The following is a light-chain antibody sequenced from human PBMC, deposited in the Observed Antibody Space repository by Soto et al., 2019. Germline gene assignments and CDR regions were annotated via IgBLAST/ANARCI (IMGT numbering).Light chain of an antibody. CDR2: STN. V-gene: IGLV7-43*01. CDR3: QLYYGATRV. Sequence: QTVVTQEPSLTVSLGGTVTLTCSSSSGAVTSTHYANWFQQKPGQPPRSLIYSTNNKYSWTPARFSGSLLGGSAALTLSDVQPEDEADYYCQLYYGATRVFGGGTQLTVL. CDR1: SGAVTSTHY. J-gene: IGLJ3*02.